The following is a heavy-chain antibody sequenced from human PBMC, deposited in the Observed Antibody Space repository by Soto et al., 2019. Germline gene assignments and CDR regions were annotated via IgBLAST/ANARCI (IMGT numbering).Heavy chain of an antibody. Sequence: SETLSLTCDVSRGSISSSDCWSWVRQPPGKGLEWNGEIYHSGSTNYNPSLKSRVTISVDKSKSYFSLKLTSVTAADTAVYYCAECPDAFDIWGQGTMVTVSS. J-gene: IGHJ3*02. V-gene: IGHV4-4*02. CDR1: RGSISSSDC. CDR3: AECPDAFDI. CDR2: IYHSGST.